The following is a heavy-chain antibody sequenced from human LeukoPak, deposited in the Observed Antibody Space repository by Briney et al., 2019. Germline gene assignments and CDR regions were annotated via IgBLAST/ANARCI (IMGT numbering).Heavy chain of an antibody. Sequence: GGSLRLSCAASGFTFSSYSMNRVRQAPGKGLEWVSSISSSSSYIYYADSVKGRFTISRDNAKNSLYLQINSLRAEDTAVYYCARGRIIAAAGTNWFDPWGQGTLVTVSS. CDR2: ISSSSSYI. CDR3: ARGRIIAAAGTNWFDP. CDR1: GFTFSSYS. D-gene: IGHD6-13*01. J-gene: IGHJ5*02. V-gene: IGHV3-21*01.